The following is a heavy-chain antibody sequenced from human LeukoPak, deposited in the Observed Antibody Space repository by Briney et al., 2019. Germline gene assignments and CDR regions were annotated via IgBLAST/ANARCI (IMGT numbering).Heavy chain of an antibody. V-gene: IGHV4-30-4*01. D-gene: IGHD4-11*01. CDR2: IYYSGST. CDR1: GGSISSGDYY. Sequence: SETLSLTCTVSGGSISSGDYYWSWIRQPPGKGLEWIGYIYYSGSTYYNPSLKSRVTISVDTSKNQFSLKLSSVTAADTAVYYCAREYSNYVPWYGMDVWGQGTTVTVSS. CDR3: AREYSNYVPWYGMDV. J-gene: IGHJ6*02.